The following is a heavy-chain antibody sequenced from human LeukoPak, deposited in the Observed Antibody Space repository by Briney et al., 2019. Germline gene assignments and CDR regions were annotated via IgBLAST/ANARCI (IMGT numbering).Heavy chain of an antibody. J-gene: IGHJ5*02. D-gene: IGHD2-8*01. CDR3: ARAMGQTNWLDP. CDR1: GGSISSYY. CDR2: INHSGST. Sequence: SETLSLTCTVPGGSISSYYWSWIRQPPGKGLEWIGEINHSGSTNYNPSLKSRVTISVDTSKNQFSLKLSSVTAADTAVYYCARAMGQTNWLDPWGQGTLVTVSS. V-gene: IGHV4-34*01.